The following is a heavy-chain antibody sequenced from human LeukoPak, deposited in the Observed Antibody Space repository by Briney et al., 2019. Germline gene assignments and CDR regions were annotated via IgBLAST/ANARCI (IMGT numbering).Heavy chain of an antibody. J-gene: IGHJ4*02. CDR3: ARDRQIVATMVLAF. CDR2: INPNSGGT. CDR1: RYTFTGYY. Sequence: ASVKVSCKASRYTFTGYYMHWVRQAPGQGLEWMGWINPNSGGTNYAQKFQGRVTMTRDTSISTAYMELSRLRSDDTAVYYCARDRQIVATMVLAFWGQGTLVTVSS. V-gene: IGHV1-2*02. D-gene: IGHD5-12*01.